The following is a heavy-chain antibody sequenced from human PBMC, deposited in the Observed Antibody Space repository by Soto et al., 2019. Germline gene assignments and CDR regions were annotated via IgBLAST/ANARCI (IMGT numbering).Heavy chain of an antibody. J-gene: IGHJ6*02. CDR1: GGSISSSSYY. D-gene: IGHD3-3*01. CDR2: IYYSGST. Sequence: PSETLSLTCTVSGGSISSSSYYWGWIRQPPGKGLEWIGSIYYSGSTYYNPSLKSRVTISVDTSKNQFSLKLSYVTAEDTAVYYCARHAEWGGYSIWTYYYYYGMDVRGQGTTVTVSS. V-gene: IGHV4-39*01. CDR3: ARHAEWGGYSIWTYYYYYGMDV.